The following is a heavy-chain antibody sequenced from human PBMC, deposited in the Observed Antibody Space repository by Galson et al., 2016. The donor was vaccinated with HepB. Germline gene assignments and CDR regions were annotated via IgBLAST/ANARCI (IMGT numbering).Heavy chain of an antibody. J-gene: IGHJ3*02. CDR2: IYPGDSDT. Sequence: QSGAEVKKPGESLKISCSGSGYIFTNYWIGWVRQMPGKGLEWMGIIYPGDSDTRYSPSFQGQVTISADKSFTTAYLQWSTLKASDTAMYYCTKHAGPGSWNGPRGFDIWGQGTMVTVSS. V-gene: IGHV5-51*01. CDR3: TKHAGPGSWNGPRGFDI. CDR1: GYIFTNYW. D-gene: IGHD3-3*01.